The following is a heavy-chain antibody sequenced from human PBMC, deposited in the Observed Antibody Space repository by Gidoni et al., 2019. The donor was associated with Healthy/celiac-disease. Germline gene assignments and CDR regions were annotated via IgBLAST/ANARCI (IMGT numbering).Heavy chain of an antibody. CDR2: ISWNSGSI. J-gene: IGHJ4*02. V-gene: IGHV3-9*01. CDR3: AKSRDGYNAKDFDH. D-gene: IGHD5-12*01. Sequence: EVQLVESGGGLVQPGRSLRPSCAASGFTFDDYAMHWVRQPPGKGLEGVSGISWNSGSIGYADSVKGRFTISRDNAKNSLHLQMNSLRAEDTALYYCAKSRDGYNAKDFDHWGQGTLVTVSS. CDR1: GFTFDDYA.